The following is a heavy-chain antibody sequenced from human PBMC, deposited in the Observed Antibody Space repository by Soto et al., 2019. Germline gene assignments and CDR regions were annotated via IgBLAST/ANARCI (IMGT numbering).Heavy chain of an antibody. V-gene: IGHV4-59*01. CDR2: IYYSGST. Sequence: SETLSLTCTVSGGSISSYYWSWIRQPPGKGLEWIGYIYYSGSTNYNPSLKSRVTISVDTSKNQFSLKLSSVTAADTAVYYCARLRAVTTGYYYRDVWGKGTTVTVSS. J-gene: IGHJ6*03. CDR3: ARLRAVTTGYYYRDV. CDR1: GGSISSYY. D-gene: IGHD4-17*01.